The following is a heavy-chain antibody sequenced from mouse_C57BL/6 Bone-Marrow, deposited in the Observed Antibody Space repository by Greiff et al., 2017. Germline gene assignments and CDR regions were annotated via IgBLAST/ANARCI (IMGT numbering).Heavy chain of an antibody. CDR3: ARSYDYDDSTMDY. Sequence: QVQLQQSGAELVKPGASVTLSCKASGYTFTSYWMQWVKQRPGQGLEWIGEIDPSDSYTNYNQKFKGKATLTVDTSSSTAYMQLSSLTSEDSAVYYCARSYDYDDSTMDYWGQGTSVTVSS. V-gene: IGHV1-50*01. J-gene: IGHJ4*01. CDR1: GYTFTSYW. CDR2: IDPSDSYT. D-gene: IGHD2-4*01.